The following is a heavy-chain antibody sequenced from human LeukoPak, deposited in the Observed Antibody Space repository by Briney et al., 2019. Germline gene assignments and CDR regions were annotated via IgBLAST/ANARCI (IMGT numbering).Heavy chain of an antibody. V-gene: IGHV5-51*01. D-gene: IGHD3-10*01. CDR3: ARHGLYYYGSGSYLPYGMDV. CDR1: GYSFTSYW. J-gene: IGHJ6*02. Sequence: GESLEISCKGSGYSFTSYWIGWVRQMPGKGLEWMGIIYPGDSDTRYSPSFQGQVTISADKSISTAYLQWSSLKASDTAMYYCARHGLYYYGSGSYLPYGMDVWGQGTTVTVSS. CDR2: IYPGDSDT.